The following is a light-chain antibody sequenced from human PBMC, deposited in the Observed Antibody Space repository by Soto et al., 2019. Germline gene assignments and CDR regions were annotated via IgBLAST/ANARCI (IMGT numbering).Light chain of an antibody. CDR3: QQHNNWPPIT. CDR1: QSVSSN. Sequence: QSPATLSVSPGERATLSCRASQSVSSNLAWYQQKPGQAPRLLIYGASTRATGIPARFSGSGSGTEFTLTISSLQSEDFAVYYCQQHNNWPPITFGQGTRLEIK. J-gene: IGKJ5*01. CDR2: GAS. V-gene: IGKV3-15*01.